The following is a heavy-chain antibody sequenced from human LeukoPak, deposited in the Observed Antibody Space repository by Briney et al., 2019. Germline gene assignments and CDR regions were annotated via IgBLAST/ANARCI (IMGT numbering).Heavy chain of an antibody. CDR1: GVTFSSYW. CDR3: ARDDCSSISCYHNWFDP. Sequence: GGSLRLSCAASGVTFSSYWMSWVRQAPGKGLEWVANIKQDGSEKYYVDSVKGRFTISRDNAKNSLYLQMNSLRAEDTAVYYCARDDCSSISCYHNWFDPWGQGTLVTVSS. V-gene: IGHV3-7*01. CDR2: IKQDGSEK. J-gene: IGHJ5*02. D-gene: IGHD2-2*01.